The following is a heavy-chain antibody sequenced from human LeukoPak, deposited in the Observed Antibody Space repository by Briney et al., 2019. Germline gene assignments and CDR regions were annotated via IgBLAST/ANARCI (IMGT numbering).Heavy chain of an antibody. D-gene: IGHD3-22*01. J-gene: IGHJ3*02. V-gene: IGHV1-18*01. CDR1: GYTFTSYG. CDR2: ISAYNGNT. CDR3: ARDASPGDSSGYPANAFDI. Sequence: ASVKVSCKASGYTFTSYGISWVRQAPGQGLEWMGWISAYNGNTNYAQKLQGRVTMTTDTSTSTAYMELSSLRSEDTAVYYCARDASPGDSSGYPANAFDIWGQGTMVTVSS.